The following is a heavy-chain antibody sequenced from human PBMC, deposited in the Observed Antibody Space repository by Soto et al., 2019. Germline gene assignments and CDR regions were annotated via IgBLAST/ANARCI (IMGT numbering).Heavy chain of an antibody. Sequence: VASVKVSCKASGYTFTGYYMHWVRQAPGQGLEWMGWINPNSGGTNYAQKFQGWVTMTRDTSISTAYMELSRLRSDDTAVYYCARDRGSSGLYYYGMDVWGQGTTVTVSS. D-gene: IGHD6-19*01. V-gene: IGHV1-2*04. CDR1: GYTFTGYY. CDR2: INPNSGGT. CDR3: ARDRGSSGLYYYGMDV. J-gene: IGHJ6*02.